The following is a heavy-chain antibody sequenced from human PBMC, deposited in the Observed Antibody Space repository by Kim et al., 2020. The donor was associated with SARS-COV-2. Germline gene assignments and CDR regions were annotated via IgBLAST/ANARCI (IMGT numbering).Heavy chain of an antibody. CDR2: IIPIFGTA. Sequence: SVKLSCKASGGTFSSYAISWVRQAPGQGLEWMGGIIPIFGTANYAQKFQGRVTITADESTSTAYMELSSLRSEDTAVYYCAREGDCSGGSCYHGWWFDPWGQGTLVTVSS. CDR1: GGTFSSYA. D-gene: IGHD2-15*01. J-gene: IGHJ5*02. V-gene: IGHV1-69*13. CDR3: AREGDCSGGSCYHGWWFDP.